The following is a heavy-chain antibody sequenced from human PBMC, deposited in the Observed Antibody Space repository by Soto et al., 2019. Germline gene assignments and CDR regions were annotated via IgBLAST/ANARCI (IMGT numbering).Heavy chain of an antibody. V-gene: IGHV3-21*01. CDR1: GFTFSSYS. CDR2: ISSSSSYI. CDR3: ARALRFLEWSPFDP. J-gene: IGHJ5*02. Sequence: GGSLRLSXAASGFTFSSYSMNWVRQAPGKGLEWVSSISSSSSYIYYADSVKGRFTISRDHAKNSLYLQMNSLRTEHTAVYYCARALRFLEWSPFDPWGQGTLVTVSS. D-gene: IGHD3-3*01.